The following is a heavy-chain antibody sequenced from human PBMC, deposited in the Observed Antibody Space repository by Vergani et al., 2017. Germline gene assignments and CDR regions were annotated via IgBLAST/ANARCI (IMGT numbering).Heavy chain of an antibody. Sequence: QVQLVESGGGLVKPGGYLRLYCAASGFIFSDNYMSWIRQAPGKGLEWVSYISSSGSTIYYADSVKGRFTISRDNAKNSLYLQMNSLRAEDTAVYYCARERGIGSVAGTWYFDLWGRGTLVTVSS. D-gene: IGHD6-19*01. J-gene: IGHJ2*01. CDR2: ISSSGSTI. CDR3: ARERGIGSVAGTWYFDL. CDR1: GFIFSDNY. V-gene: IGHV3-11*01.